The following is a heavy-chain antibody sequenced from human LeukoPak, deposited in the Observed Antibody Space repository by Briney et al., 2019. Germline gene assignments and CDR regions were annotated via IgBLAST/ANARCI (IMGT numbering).Heavy chain of an antibody. D-gene: IGHD3-22*01. CDR1: GYIFTGYY. CDR2: INPNGGST. V-gene: IGHV1-46*01. J-gene: IGHJ6*03. CDR3: ARGAADSLSYYYYYMDV. Sequence: GASVKVSCKASGYIFTGYYMHWVRQAPGQGLEWMGIINPNGGSTTYAQKFQGRVTMTRDTSTSTVYMELSSLRSEDTAVYYCARGAADSLSYYYYYMDVWGKGTTVTISS.